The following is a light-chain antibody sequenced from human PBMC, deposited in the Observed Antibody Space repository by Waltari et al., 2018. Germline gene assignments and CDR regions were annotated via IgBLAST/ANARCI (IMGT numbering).Light chain of an antibody. CDR1: PSLLWRPGNKTY. CDR3: QQYFGNPLT. CDR2: WAS. J-gene: IGKJ4*01. V-gene: IGKV4-1*01. Sequence: DIVMTQSPDSLTVSLGERAVLNCTSSPSLLWRPGNKTYKAWYQHKAGQPPKLLFYWASTRKSGVPDRFSGSGSARDFTLTISSLQAEDVAAYYCQQYFGNPLTFGGGTKVEIK.